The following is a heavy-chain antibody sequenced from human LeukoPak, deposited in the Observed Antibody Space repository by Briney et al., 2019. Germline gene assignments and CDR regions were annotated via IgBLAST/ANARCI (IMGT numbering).Heavy chain of an antibody. J-gene: IGHJ5*02. Sequence: PGGSLRLSCAASGFTFSSYAMHWVRQAPGKGLEWVAVISYDGSNKYYADSVKGRFTISRDNSNNTLYLQMNSLRAEDTAVYYCAVRNWFDPWGQGTLVTVSS. CDR2: ISYDGSNK. V-gene: IGHV3-30*04. D-gene: IGHD3-10*01. CDR1: GFTFSSYA. CDR3: AVRNWFDP.